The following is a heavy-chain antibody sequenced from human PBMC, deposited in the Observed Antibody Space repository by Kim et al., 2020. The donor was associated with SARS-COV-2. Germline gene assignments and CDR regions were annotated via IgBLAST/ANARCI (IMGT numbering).Heavy chain of an antibody. V-gene: IGHV4-39*01. D-gene: IGHD3-22*01. J-gene: IGHJ4*02. Sequence: SETLSLTCTVSGGSISSSSYYWGWIRQPPGKGLEWIGSIYYSGSTYYNPSLKSRVTISVDTSKNQFSLKLSSVTAADTAVYYCARLHPWFEYYYDSSGYYYGYYFDYWGQGTLVTVSS. CDR2: IYYSGST. CDR3: ARLHPWFEYYYDSSGYYYGYYFDY. CDR1: GGSISSSSYY.